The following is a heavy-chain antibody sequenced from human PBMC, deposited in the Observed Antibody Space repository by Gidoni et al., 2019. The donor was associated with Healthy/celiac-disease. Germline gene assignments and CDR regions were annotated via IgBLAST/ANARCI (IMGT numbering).Heavy chain of an antibody. J-gene: IGHJ3*02. V-gene: IGHV1-58*01. Sequence: QMQLVQSGPEVKKPVTSVKVSCKASGFPFTSSAVQWVRQARGQRLEWIGWIVVGSGNTNYAQKFQERVTITRDMSTSTAYMELSSLRSEDTAVYYCAAWLTAPNAFDIWGQGTMVTVSS. CDR3: AAWLTAPNAFDI. D-gene: IGHD5-12*01. CDR1: GFPFTSSA. CDR2: IVVGSGNT.